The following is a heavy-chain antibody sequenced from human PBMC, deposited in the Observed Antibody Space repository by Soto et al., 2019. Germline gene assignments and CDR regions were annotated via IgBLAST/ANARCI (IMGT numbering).Heavy chain of an antibody. V-gene: IGHV3-21*01. CDR2: ISSSSSYI. D-gene: IGHD3-10*01. CDR1: GFTFSSYS. Sequence: GGSLRLSCAASGFTFSSYSMNWVRQAPGKGLEWVSSISSSSSYIYYADSVKGRFTISRDNAKNSLYLQMNSLRAEDTAVYYCARDPVTMVRGVSYYFDYWGQGTLVTVSS. J-gene: IGHJ4*02. CDR3: ARDPVTMVRGVSYYFDY.